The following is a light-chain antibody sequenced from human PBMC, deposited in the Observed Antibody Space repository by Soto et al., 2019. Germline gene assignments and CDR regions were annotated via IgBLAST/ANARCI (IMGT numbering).Light chain of an antibody. CDR1: QSVSNY. CDR2: DAS. CDR3: QQYNSYPWT. J-gene: IGKJ1*01. Sequence: ETVLTQSPATLSLSPGDRATLSCRASQSVSNYLAWYQQRRGQAPRLLIYDASSRASGIPARFSGSGSGTDFTLTISSLEPDDFATYYCQQYNSYPWTFGQGTKVEIK. V-gene: IGKV3-11*01.